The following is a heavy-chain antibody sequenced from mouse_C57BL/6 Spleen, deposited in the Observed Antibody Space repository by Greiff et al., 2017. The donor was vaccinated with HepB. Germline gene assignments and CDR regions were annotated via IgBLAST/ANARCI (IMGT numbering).Heavy chain of an antibody. D-gene: IGHD1-1*01. CDR3: ARKTTVVASYYAMDY. CDR2: IYPGSGST. Sequence: VQLQQSGAELVKPGASVKMSCKASGYTFTSYWITWVKQRPGQGLEWIGDIYPGSGSTNYNEKFKSKATLTVDTSSSTAYMQLSSLTSEDSAVYYCARKTTVVASYYAMDYWGQGTSVTVSS. V-gene: IGHV1-55*01. CDR1: GYTFTSYW. J-gene: IGHJ4*01.